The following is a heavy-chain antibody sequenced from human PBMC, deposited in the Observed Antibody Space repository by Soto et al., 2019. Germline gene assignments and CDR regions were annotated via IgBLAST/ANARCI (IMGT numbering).Heavy chain of an antibody. J-gene: IGHJ6*03. V-gene: IGHV3-33*01. CDR1: GVTFSSYG. Sequence: PGGSLRLSCAASGVTFSSYGRHWVRQAPGKGLEWVAVIWYDGSNKYYADSVKGRFTISRDNSKNTLYLQMNRLRAEDTAAYYCARDLTIPAGSSSESGSPYNDNKDVCGKGTSVTGSS. CDR3: ARDLTIPAGSSSESGSPYNDNKDV. D-gene: IGHD2-2*01. CDR2: IWYDGSNK.